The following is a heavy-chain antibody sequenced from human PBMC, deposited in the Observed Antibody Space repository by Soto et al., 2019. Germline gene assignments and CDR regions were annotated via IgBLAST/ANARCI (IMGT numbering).Heavy chain of an antibody. CDR2: INHSGST. CDR3: ARGGPSGSYGY. Sequence: QVQLQQWGAGLLKPSETLSLTCAVYGGSFSGYYWSWIRQPPGKGLEWIGEINHSGSTNYNPSLKSRVTISVDTSRDQFYLKLSSVTAADTAVYYCARGGPSGSYGYWGQGTLVTVSS. D-gene: IGHD1-26*01. J-gene: IGHJ4*02. CDR1: GGSFSGYY. V-gene: IGHV4-34*01.